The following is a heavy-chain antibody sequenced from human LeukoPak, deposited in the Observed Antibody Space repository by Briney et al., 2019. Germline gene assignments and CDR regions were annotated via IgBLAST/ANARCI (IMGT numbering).Heavy chain of an antibody. CDR2: TNPNSGNT. D-gene: IGHD5-24*01. V-gene: IGHV1-8*01. CDR3: ARYRRWPTRVYDY. Sequence: ASVKVSCKASGYTFTSYDINWVRQATGQGLEWMGWTNPNSGNTGYAQKFQGRVTMTRNTSISTAYMELSSLRSEDTAVYYCARYRRWPTRVYDYWGQGTLVTVSS. J-gene: IGHJ4*02. CDR1: GYTFTSYD.